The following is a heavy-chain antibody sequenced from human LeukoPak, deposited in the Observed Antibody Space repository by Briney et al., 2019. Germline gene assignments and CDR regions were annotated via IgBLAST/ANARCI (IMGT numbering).Heavy chain of an antibody. CDR3: AGVYCSSTSCPDY. V-gene: IGHV4-59*08. CDR1: GGSISYYY. J-gene: IGHJ4*02. CDR2: IYYSGST. Sequence: SETLSLTCTVSGGSISYYYWSWIRQPPGKGLEWIGYIYYSGSTNYNPSLKSRVTISVDTSKNQFSLKLSSVTAADTAVYYCAGVYCSSTSCPDYWGQGTLVTVSS. D-gene: IGHD2-2*01.